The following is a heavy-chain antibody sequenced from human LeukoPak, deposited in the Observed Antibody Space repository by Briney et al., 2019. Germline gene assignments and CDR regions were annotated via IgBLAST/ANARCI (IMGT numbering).Heavy chain of an antibody. CDR3: ARGRGSGWYAGWSDP. D-gene: IGHD6-19*01. V-gene: IGHV1-8*02. J-gene: IGHJ5*02. Sequence: ASVKVSCKASGYTFTSYDINWVRQATGQGLEWMGWMNPNRGNTGYAQKFQGRVTMTRNTSISTAYMELSSLRSDDTAVYYCARGRGSGWYAGWSDPWGQGTLVTVSS. CDR2: MNPNRGNT. CDR1: GYTFTSYD.